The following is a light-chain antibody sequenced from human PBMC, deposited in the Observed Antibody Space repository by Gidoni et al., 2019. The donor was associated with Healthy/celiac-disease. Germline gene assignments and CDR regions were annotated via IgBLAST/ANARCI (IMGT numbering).Light chain of an antibody. CDR1: QGISSY. V-gene: IGKV1-9*01. CDR3: QQLNSYPLYT. Sequence: DIQLTQSPSFLSASVGDRVTITCRASQGISSYLAWYQQKPGKAPKLLIYAASTLQSGVPPRFSGSGSGTEFTLTISSLQPEDFATYYCQQLNSYPLYTFGQGTKLEIK. J-gene: IGKJ2*01. CDR2: AAS.